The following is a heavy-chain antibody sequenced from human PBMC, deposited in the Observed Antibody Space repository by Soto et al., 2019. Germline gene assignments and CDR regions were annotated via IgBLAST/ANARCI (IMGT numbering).Heavy chain of an antibody. CDR3: ARDTQWELPVY. J-gene: IGHJ4*02. V-gene: IGHV1-2*02. CDR1: VYTFTGYY. D-gene: IGHD1-26*01. CDR2: INPNSGGT. Sequence: SDKVSYKPCVYTFTGYYMHLVRQAPGQGLEWMGWINPNSGGTNYAQKFQGRVTMTRDTSISKAYMELSRLRSDDTAVYYCARDTQWELPVYWGQGTLVTVSS.